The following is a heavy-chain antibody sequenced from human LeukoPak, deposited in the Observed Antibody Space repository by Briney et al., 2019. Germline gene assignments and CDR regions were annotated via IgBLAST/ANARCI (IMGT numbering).Heavy chain of an antibody. V-gene: IGHV4-38-2*01. Sequence: SETLSLTCAVSGYSISSGYYWGWIRQPPGKGLEWIGSTYHSGSTYYNPSLKSRVTISVDTSKNQFSLKLSSVTAADTAVYYCAGILPGEDDAFDIWGQGTMVTVSS. D-gene: IGHD3-10*01. J-gene: IGHJ3*02. CDR1: GYSISSGYY. CDR3: AGILPGEDDAFDI. CDR2: TYHSGST.